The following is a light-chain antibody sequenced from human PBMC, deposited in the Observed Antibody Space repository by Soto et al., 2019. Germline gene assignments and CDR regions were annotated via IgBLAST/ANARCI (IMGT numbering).Light chain of an antibody. CDR1: QTISNY. CDR2: TAA. V-gene: IGKV1-39*01. CDR3: QQSYSALTT. Sequence: DIQMTQSPPSLSASVGDRVTITCRASQTISNYLNWYQQKSGQAPKLLIYTAASLQSGVPSRFSGSGSGTDFTLTITTLQPEDFATYYCQQSYSALTTFGGGTKVDIK. J-gene: IGKJ4*01.